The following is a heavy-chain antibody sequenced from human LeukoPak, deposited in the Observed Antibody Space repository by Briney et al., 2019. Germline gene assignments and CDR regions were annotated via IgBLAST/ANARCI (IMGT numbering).Heavy chain of an antibody. Sequence: GGSLRLSCAASGFTFSSYWMHWVRQAPGKGLVWVSRINSDGSSTSYADSVKGRFTISRDNAKNSLCLQMNSLRAEDTAVYYCARDIEAAGLFLDYWGQGTLVTVSS. D-gene: IGHD6-13*01. V-gene: IGHV3-74*01. J-gene: IGHJ4*02. CDR1: GFTFSSYW. CDR2: INSDGSST. CDR3: ARDIEAAGLFLDY.